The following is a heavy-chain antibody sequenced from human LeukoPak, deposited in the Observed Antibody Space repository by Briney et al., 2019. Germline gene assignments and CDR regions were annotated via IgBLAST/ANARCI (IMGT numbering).Heavy chain of an antibody. V-gene: IGHV3-23*01. Sequence: GGSLRLSCAASGFTFSTYAMSWVRQAPGKGLEWVSAISDGGTYYADSVKGRFTISKGSSKNTLYLQMNSLRAEDTALYYCAKDRISGDPKFFDLWGRGTLVTVSS. J-gene: IGHJ2*01. CDR1: GFTFSTYA. CDR2: ISDGGT. CDR3: AKDRISGDPKFFDL. D-gene: IGHD3-3*01.